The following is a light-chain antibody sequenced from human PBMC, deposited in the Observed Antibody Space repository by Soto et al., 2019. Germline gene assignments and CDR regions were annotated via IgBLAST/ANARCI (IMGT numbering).Light chain of an antibody. CDR2: EIN. J-gene: IGLJ1*01. CDR1: SSDVCAYDY. V-gene: IGLV2-8*01. CDR3: SSFAGSNNFPYV. Sequence: QSALTQPPSASGSPGQSVTISCTGTSSDVCAYDYVSWYQQHPGKAPKLMIYEINKRPSGVPDRFSGSKSGNTASLTVSGLQAEDEDDYYCSSFAGSNNFPYVFGTGTKVTVL.